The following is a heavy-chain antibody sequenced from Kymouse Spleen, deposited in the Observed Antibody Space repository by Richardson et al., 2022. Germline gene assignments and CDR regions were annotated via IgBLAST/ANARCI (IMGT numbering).Heavy chain of an antibody. CDR3: AKESGIVGARYYYGMDV. D-gene: IGHD1-26*01. CDR2: ISYDGSNK. J-gene: IGHJ6*02. V-gene: IGHV3-30*18. CDR1: GFTFSSYG. Sequence: QVQLVESGGGVVQPGRSLRLSCAASGFTFSSYGMHWVRQAPGKGLEWVAVISYDGSNKYYADSVKGRFTISRDNSKNTLYLQMNSLRAEDTAVYYCAKESGIVGARYYYGMDVWGQGTTVTVSS.